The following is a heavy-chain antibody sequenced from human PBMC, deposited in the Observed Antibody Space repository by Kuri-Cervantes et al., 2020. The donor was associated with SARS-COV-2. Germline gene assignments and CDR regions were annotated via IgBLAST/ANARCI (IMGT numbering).Heavy chain of an antibody. Sequence: GGSLRLSCAAPGFTFSSYEMNWVRQAPGKGLEWVSYISSSGSTIYYADSVKGRFTISRDNAKNSLYLQMNSLRAEDTAVYYCARDRRSYYYDSSGHSDAFDIWGQGTTVTVSS. J-gene: IGHJ3*02. D-gene: IGHD3-22*01. CDR1: GFTFSSYE. CDR2: ISSSGSTI. V-gene: IGHV3-48*03. CDR3: ARDRRSYYYDSSGHSDAFDI.